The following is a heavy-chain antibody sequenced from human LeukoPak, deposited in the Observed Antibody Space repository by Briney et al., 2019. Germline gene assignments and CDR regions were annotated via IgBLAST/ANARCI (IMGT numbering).Heavy chain of an antibody. CDR3: ARQYCSSTSCYDDAFDI. V-gene: IGHV5-51*01. CDR1: GYSFTSYW. CDR2: IYPGDSAT. Sequence: GESLKISCKCSGYSFTSYWIGWVRQMPGKGLEWMGIIYPGDSATRYSPSFQGQVTISADKSISPAYLQWSSLKASDTAMYYCARQYCSSTSCYDDAFDIWGQGTMVTVSS. D-gene: IGHD2-2*01. J-gene: IGHJ3*02.